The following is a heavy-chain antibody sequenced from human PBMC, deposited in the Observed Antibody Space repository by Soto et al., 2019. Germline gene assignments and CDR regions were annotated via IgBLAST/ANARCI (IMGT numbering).Heavy chain of an antibody. D-gene: IGHD2-8*01. CDR2: IKSKTDGGTP. CDR3: STEAYSSNDIWYRASL. V-gene: IGHV3-15*01. CDR1: GITFTKAW. Sequence: EVQLVESGGGLVKPGGSLRLSCAVSGITFTKAWMSWVRQAPGKGLEWVGRIKSKTDGGTPEYAAPVKGRFTISREDSKNTLFLQMNSLNTEDTAVYYCSTEAYSSNDIWYRASLWGQGTLVTVSS. J-gene: IGHJ4*02.